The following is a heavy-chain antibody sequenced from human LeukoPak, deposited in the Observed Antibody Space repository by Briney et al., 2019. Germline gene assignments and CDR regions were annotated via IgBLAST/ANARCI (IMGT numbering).Heavy chain of an antibody. V-gene: IGHV3-30*03. CDR2: ISYDGSNK. D-gene: IGHD4-23*01. J-gene: IGHJ4*02. CDR3: ARSSGYDYGGKEDY. CDR1: GFTFSSYG. Sequence: PGGSLRPSCAASGFTFSSYGMPWVRQAPGKGLEWVAVISYDGSNKYYADSVKGRFTISRDNAKNSLFLQMNSLRAEDTAVYYCARSSGYDYGGKEDYWGQGTLVTVSS.